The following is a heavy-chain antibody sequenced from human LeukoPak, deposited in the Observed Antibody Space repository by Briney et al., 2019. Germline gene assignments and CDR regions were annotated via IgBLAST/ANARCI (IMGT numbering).Heavy chain of an antibody. CDR2: FDPEDDEI. V-gene: IGHV1-24*01. CDR1: GYSLTELA. J-gene: IGHJ4*02. Sequence: ASVKVSCKVSGYSLTELAMHWVRQAPGKGLEWMGGFDPEDDEIIYAQTFQGRVTMTEDTSTDTAYMELSSLRSEDTVVYYCATISDRSGYSLYWGQGTLVTVSS. CDR3: ATISDRSGYSLY. D-gene: IGHD3-22*01.